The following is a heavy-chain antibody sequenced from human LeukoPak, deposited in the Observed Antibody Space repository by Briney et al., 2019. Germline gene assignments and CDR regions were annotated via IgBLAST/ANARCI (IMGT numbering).Heavy chain of an antibody. CDR1: GGTFSSYA. V-gene: IGHV1-69*04. CDR2: IIPILGIA. J-gene: IGHJ4*02. CDR3: ARVLADYYDSSGYYGIDY. Sequence: ASVKVSCKASGGTFSSYAISWVRQAPGQGLEWMGRIIPILGIANYAQKFQGRVTITADKSTSTAYMELSRLRSDDTAVYYCARVLADYYDSSGYYGIDYWGQGTLVTVSS. D-gene: IGHD3-22*01.